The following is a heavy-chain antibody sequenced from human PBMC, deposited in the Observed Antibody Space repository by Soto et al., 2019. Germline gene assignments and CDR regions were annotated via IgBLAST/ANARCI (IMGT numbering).Heavy chain of an antibody. D-gene: IGHD3-22*01. CDR3: AKDTYYYDRSGYYTYDH. CDR2: VSYDGSNK. Sequence: GGSLRLSCAASGFTFSSYGVHWVRQAPGKGLEWVASVSYDGSNKHYADSVKGRFTISRDNSRNTLDLQMNSLRAEDTAVYYCAKDTYYYDRSGYYTYDHWGQGTQVTISS. CDR1: GFTFSSYG. V-gene: IGHV3-30*18. J-gene: IGHJ4*02.